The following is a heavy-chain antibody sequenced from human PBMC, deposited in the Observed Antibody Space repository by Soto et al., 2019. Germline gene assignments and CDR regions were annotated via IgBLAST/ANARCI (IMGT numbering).Heavy chain of an antibody. CDR2: IIPILGIA. V-gene: IGHV1-69*08. Sequence: QVQLVQSGAEVKKPGSSVKVSCKASGGTFSSYTISWVRQAPGQGLEWMGRIIPILGIANYAQKFQGRVTITADKSTSTAYMELSSLRSEDTAVYYCARDGGSGWYYFDYWGQGTLVTVSS. CDR3: ARDGGSGWYYFDY. CDR1: GGTFSSYT. J-gene: IGHJ4*02. D-gene: IGHD6-19*01.